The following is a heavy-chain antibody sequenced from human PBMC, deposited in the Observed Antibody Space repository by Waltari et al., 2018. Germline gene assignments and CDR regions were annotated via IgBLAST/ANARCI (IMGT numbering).Heavy chain of an antibody. Sequence: QLVQSGAEVKKPGASVQVSCQASGYSFTNNGITWVRQAPGQGLEWMGWINTYNGNTNYAQKLQDRVTMTTDTSTSTAYMELRSLRSDDTALYYCARGHLTVPDWYFDLWGRGTLVTVSS. D-gene: IGHD4-17*01. J-gene: IGHJ2*01. CDR1: GYSFTNNG. V-gene: IGHV1-18*04. CDR3: ARGHLTVPDWYFDL. CDR2: INTYNGNT.